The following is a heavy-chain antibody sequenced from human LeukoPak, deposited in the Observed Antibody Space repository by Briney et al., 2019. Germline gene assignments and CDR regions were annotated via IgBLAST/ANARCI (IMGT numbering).Heavy chain of an antibody. CDR1: GGSISSYY. CDR3: VGTAARNYYYGMTS. V-gene: IGHV4-4*07. J-gene: IGHJ6*02. CDR2: IYTSGST. Sequence: SETLSLTCTVSGGSISSYYWSWIRQPAGKGLEWIGRIYTSGSTNYNPSLKSRVTMSVDTSKNQFSLKLSSVTAADTAVYYCVGTAARNYYYGMTSGAKGPRSPSP. D-gene: IGHD2-2*01.